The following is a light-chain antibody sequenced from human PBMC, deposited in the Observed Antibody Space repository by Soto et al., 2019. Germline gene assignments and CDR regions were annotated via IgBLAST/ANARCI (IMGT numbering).Light chain of an antibody. CDR2: NNN. CDR3: AAWDESPNVPV. J-gene: IGLJ3*02. V-gene: IGLV1-44*01. CDR1: NSNIGRNT. Sequence: QSVLTQPPSASGTHGQRVTISCSGSNSNIGRNTVNWYQQLPGAAPSLLIYNNNQRPSGGPDRFSGSKSGTSASLAISGLQSDDEADYYCAAWDESPNVPVFGGGTKLTVL.